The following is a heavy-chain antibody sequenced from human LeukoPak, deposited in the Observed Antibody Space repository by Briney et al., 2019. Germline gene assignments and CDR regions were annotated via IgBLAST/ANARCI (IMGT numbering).Heavy chain of an antibody. J-gene: IGHJ3*02. Sequence: SQTLSLTCAVSGGSISSGGYSWSWIRQPPGKGLEWIGYIYHSGSTYYNPSLKSRVTISVDTSKNQFSLKLSSVTAADTAVYYCARDLYYYDSRRGAFNIWGQGTMVTVSS. CDR1: GGSISSGGYS. D-gene: IGHD3-22*01. CDR3: ARDLYYYDSRRGAFNI. CDR2: IYHSGST. V-gene: IGHV4-30-2*01.